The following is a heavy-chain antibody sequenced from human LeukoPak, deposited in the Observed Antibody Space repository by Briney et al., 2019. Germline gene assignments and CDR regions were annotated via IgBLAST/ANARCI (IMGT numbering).Heavy chain of an antibody. D-gene: IGHD1-26*01. V-gene: IGHV2-5*02. CDR1: GSSLTTSGVG. Sequence: SGPTRVNPTQTLTLTCTLSGSSLTTSGVGVGWIRQSPGKALEWLALIYCAANKYSNASLKSRLTITKDTSKNQVVLSMTNMDPVDTDTYYCAHRGDGSFGWFDPWGQGTQVTVSS. CDR2: IYCAANK. CDR3: AHRGDGSFGWFDP. J-gene: IGHJ5*02.